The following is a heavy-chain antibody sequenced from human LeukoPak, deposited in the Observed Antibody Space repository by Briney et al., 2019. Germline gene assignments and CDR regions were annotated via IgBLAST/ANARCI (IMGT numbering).Heavy chain of an antibody. V-gene: IGHV3-23*01. Sequence: GGSLRLSCAASGFTLSNYVMIWVRQAPGKGLEWVSGINSSGGTTNYADSVQGRFTISRDNSKNTVYLQMNSLRAEDMAVYFCARRTGGLTYRYFDYWGQGTLVTVSS. D-gene: IGHD1-1*01. CDR1: GFTLSNYV. CDR3: ARRTGGLTYRYFDY. CDR2: INSSGGTT. J-gene: IGHJ4*02.